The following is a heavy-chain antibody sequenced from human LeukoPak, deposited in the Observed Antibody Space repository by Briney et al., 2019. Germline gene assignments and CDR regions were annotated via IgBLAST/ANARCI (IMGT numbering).Heavy chain of an antibody. D-gene: IGHD5-18*01. V-gene: IGHV1-8*01. J-gene: IGHJ6*03. Sequence: ASVTVSCKASGYTFTSYDINWVRQATGQGLEWMGWMNPNSGNTGYAQKFQGRVTMTRNTSISTAYMELSSLRSEDTAVYYCALVTAMVTSYYYMDVWGKGTTVTVSS. CDR2: MNPNSGNT. CDR1: GYTFTSYD. CDR3: ALVTAMVTSYYYMDV.